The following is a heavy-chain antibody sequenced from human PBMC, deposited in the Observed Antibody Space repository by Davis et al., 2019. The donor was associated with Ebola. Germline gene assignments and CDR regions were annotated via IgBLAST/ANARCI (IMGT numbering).Heavy chain of an antibody. Sequence: AASVKVSCKASGGAFSTYALSWVRQAPGQGLEWMGGIIPVFGRPTYAQKFQDRVTISADESTSTMYMDLSSLRSEDTALYYCTTPGGQDSGYDVFDIWGQGTMVTVSS. CDR1: GGAFSTYA. V-gene: IGHV1-69*13. J-gene: IGHJ3*02. CDR2: IIPVFGRP. CDR3: TTPGGQDSGYDVFDI. D-gene: IGHD5-12*01.